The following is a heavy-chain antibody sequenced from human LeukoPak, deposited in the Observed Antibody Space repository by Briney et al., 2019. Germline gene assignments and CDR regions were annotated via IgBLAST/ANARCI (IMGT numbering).Heavy chain of an antibody. D-gene: IGHD3-16*02. CDR1: GYTFTSYY. V-gene: IGHV1-46*01. Sequence: ASVKVSCKASGYTFTSYYMHWVRQAPGQGLEWMGIINPSGGSTSYAQKFQGRVTMTRDTSTSTVYMELSSLRSEDTAVYYCARAPNIWGSYRYYFDYWGQGTLVTVSS. CDR2: INPSGGST. CDR3: ARAPNIWGSYRYYFDY. J-gene: IGHJ4*02.